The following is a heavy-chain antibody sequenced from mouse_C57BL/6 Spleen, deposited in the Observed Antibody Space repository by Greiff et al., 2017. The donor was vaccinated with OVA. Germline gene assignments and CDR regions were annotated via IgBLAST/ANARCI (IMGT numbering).Heavy chain of an antibody. CDR2: IYPSDSET. CDR1: GYTFTSYW. D-gene: IGHD1-1*01. CDR3: ASRWGSEWYFDV. V-gene: IGHV1-61*01. Sequence: QVQLQQPGAELVRPGSSVKLSCKASGYTFTSYWMDWVKQRPGQGLEWIGNIYPSDSETHYNQKFKDKATLTVDKSSSTAYMQLSSLTSEDSAVYYGASRWGSEWYFDVWGTGTTVTVSS. J-gene: IGHJ1*03.